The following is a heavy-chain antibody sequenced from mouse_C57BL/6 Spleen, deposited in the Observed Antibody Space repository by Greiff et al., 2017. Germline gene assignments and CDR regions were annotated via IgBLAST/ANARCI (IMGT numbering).Heavy chain of an antibody. CDR1: GYAFTNYL. V-gene: IGHV1-54*01. CDR3: ARDEDSDYAMDY. Sequence: VQLQQSGAELVRPGTSVKVSCKASGYAFTNYLIEWVKQRPGQGLEWIGVINPGSGGTNYNEKFKGKATLTADKSSSTAYMQLSSLTSEDSAVYCCARDEDSDYAMDYWGQGTSVTVSS. J-gene: IGHJ4*01. CDR2: INPGSGGT.